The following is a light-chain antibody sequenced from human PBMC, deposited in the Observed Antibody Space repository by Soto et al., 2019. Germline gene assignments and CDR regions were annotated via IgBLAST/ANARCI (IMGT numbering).Light chain of an antibody. CDR2: DVR. V-gene: IGLV2-14*01. J-gene: IGLJ1*01. CDR1: SSDVGGYNY. Sequence: QSALTQPASVSGSPGQSITISCTGTSSDVGGYNYVSWYQQHPGKAPKLMIYDVRNRASGASNRFSGSKSGNKASLPISGLQSEDEADYYCTSYTSSSTLYVFGTGTKLTVL. CDR3: TSYTSSSTLYV.